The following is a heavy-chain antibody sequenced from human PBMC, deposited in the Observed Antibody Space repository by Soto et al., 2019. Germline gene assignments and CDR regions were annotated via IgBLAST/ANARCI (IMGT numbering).Heavy chain of an antibody. CDR1: GGSISSGAYY. J-gene: IGHJ4*02. D-gene: IGHD4-17*01. CDR2: IYYSGST. CDR3: ARDNYGDTYYFDY. V-gene: IGHV4-30-4*01. Sequence: SETLSLTCTVSGGSISSGAYYWSWVHQPPGKGLEWIGYIYYSGSTYYNPSLKSRVTISVDTSKNQFSLKLSSVTATDTAVYYCARDNYGDTYYFDYWGQGTLVTVS.